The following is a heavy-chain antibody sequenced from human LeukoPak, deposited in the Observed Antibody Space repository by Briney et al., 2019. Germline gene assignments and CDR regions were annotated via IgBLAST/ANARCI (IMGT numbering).Heavy chain of an antibody. J-gene: IGHJ6*04. V-gene: IGHV3-48*01. Sequence: PGGSLRLSCAASGFTFSSYSMNWVRQAPGKGLEWVSYISSSSSVIYYADSVKGRFTISRGNAKNSLYLQMSSLRAEDTAVYYCAELGITMIGGVWGKGTTVTISS. CDR2: ISSSSSVI. D-gene: IGHD3-10*02. CDR3: AELGITMIGGV. CDR1: GFTFSSYS.